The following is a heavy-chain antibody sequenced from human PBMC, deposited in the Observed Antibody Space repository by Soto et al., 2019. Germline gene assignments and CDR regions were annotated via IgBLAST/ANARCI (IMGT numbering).Heavy chain of an antibody. D-gene: IGHD3-16*01. CDR1: GSTFSNYG. J-gene: IGHJ4*02. Sequence: VQLVESGGGVVQPGRSLRLSCVASGSTFSNYGMHWVRRAPGKGPEWVAVIWYDGSNKDYGESVKGRFTISRDNSKNTLYLDLNSRRSEDTAVYYCARDGGSHGPSYFDSWGQGSLVIVSS. CDR2: IWYDGSNK. CDR3: ARDGGSHGPSYFDS. V-gene: IGHV3-33*01.